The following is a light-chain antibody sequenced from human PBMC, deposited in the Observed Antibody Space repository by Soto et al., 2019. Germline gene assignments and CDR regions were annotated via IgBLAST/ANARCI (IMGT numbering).Light chain of an antibody. CDR1: RDISNS. Sequence: DIPMTQSPSSVSASVGDRLTLTCRASRDISNSLAWYQQTLGKAPKLLLRGASSLQSGVPPRYSGSGYGTDFTLTISSLQPEDFATDYCQQANSFPITFGQGTRLEI. CDR2: GAS. J-gene: IGKJ5*01. CDR3: QQANSFPIT. V-gene: IGKV1-12*01.